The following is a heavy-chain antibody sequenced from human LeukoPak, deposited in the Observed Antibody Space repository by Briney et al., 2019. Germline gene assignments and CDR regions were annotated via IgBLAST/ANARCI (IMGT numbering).Heavy chain of an antibody. J-gene: IGHJ4*02. CDR3: TTGPGNSGY. V-gene: IGHV3-15*01. D-gene: IGHD4-23*01. Sequence: GGSLRLSCAVSGLTFSTAWMSWVRQAPGKGLEWVGRIKSKTVGETTEYAAPVQGRFTISRDDSENTVYLQMSSLKNEDTAVYYCTTGPGNSGYWGQGTLVTVSS. CDR1: GLTFSTAW. CDR2: IKSKTVGETT.